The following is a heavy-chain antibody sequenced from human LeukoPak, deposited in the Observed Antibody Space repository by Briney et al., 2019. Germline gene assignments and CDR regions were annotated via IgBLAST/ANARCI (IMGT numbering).Heavy chain of an antibody. V-gene: IGHV3-13*01. J-gene: IGHJ6*02. CDR3: ARLRSSWPPRYYYYYGMDV. CDR2: IGTAGDT. D-gene: IGHD6-13*01. Sequence: GGSLRLSCAASGFTFSSYDMHWVRQATGKGLEWVSAIGTAGDTYYPGSVKGRFTISRENAKNSLYLQMNSLRAGDTAVYYCARLRSSWPPRYYYYYGMDVWGQGTTVTVSS. CDR1: GFTFSSYD.